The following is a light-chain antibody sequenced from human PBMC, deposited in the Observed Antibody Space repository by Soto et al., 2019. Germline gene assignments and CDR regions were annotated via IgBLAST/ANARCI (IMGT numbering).Light chain of an antibody. J-gene: IGLJ2*01. Sequence: QSVLTQPPSASGSPGQSVTISCTGTSSDVGNYNYVSWYQQHPGKAPKLMIYEVNKRPSGVPDRFFGSKSGNTASLTVSGLQAEDEADYYCTSYAGTNRILFGGGTKLTVL. CDR1: SSDVGNYNY. CDR3: TSYAGTNRIL. CDR2: EVN. V-gene: IGLV2-8*01.